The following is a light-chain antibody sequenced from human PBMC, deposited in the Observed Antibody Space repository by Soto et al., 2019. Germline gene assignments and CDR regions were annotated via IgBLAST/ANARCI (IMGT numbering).Light chain of an antibody. CDR3: SSYTSSSTLGVV. CDR2: DVS. J-gene: IGLJ2*01. V-gene: IGLV2-14*01. CDR1: SSDVGGYNY. Sequence: QSALTQPASVSGSPGQSITISCTGTSSDVGGYNYVSWYQQHPGKAPKFMIYDVSNRPSGASNRFSGSKSGNTASLTISGLQAEDEADYYCSSYTSSSTLGVVFGGGTKLTVL.